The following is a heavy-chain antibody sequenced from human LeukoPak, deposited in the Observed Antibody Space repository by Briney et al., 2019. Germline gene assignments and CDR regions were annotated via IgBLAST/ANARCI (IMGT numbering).Heavy chain of an antibody. J-gene: IGHJ4*02. CDR1: GFTFSDYW. V-gene: IGHV3-74*01. CDR3: ARDSSGWRPLDY. CDR2: INSDGSNT. D-gene: IGHD6-19*01. Sequence: GGSLRLSCVVSGFTFSDYWMHWVRQAPGKGLVWVSRINSDGSNTNYAGSVKGRFTISRDNAKNTLYLQMNSLRVEDTAVYYCARDSSGWRPLDYWGQGTLVTVSS.